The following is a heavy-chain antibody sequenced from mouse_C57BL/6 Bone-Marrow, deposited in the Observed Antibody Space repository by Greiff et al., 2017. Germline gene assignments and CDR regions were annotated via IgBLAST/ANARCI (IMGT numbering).Heavy chain of an antibody. CDR2: INPNNGGT. CDR1: GYTFTDYY. V-gene: IGHV1-26*01. Sequence: EVQLQQSGPELVKPGASVKISCKASGYTFTDYYMNWVKQSHGKSLEWIGDINPNNGGTSYNQKFKGKATLTVDKSSSTAYMELRSLTSEDSAVYYCARLGWYRDGYPWAMDYWGQGTSVTVSS. J-gene: IGHJ4*01. CDR3: ARLGWYRDGYPWAMDY. D-gene: IGHD2-3*01.